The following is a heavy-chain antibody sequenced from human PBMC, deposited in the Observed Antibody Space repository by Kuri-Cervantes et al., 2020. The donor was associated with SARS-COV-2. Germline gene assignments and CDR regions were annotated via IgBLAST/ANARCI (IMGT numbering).Heavy chain of an antibody. J-gene: IGHJ4*02. CDR3: ASQGDTSGFYYAYDY. CDR2: IFHTGNT. D-gene: IGHD3-22*01. V-gene: IGHV4-38-2*01. CDR1: DYSISSAYY. Sequence: SETLSLTCVVSDYSISSAYYWGWIRQPPGKGLEWIGNIFHTGNTYYNPSLKSRVTISGDTSKNQVSLKLSSVTAADTAVYYCASQGDTSGFYYAYDYWGQGTLVTVSS.